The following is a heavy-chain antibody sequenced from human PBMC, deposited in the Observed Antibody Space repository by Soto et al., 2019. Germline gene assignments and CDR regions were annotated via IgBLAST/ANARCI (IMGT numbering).Heavy chain of an antibody. V-gene: IGHV1-2*02. CDR2: INPNNGDT. Sequence: QVQLVQSGADVKKPGASVRVSCKASEYTFTGYYMHWVRQAPGQGLEWMGWINPNNGDTNYAQEFQGRVTMTTDTSISTAYMELSRLTSSDTAVYYCARGGIGSAYYSGGNGVDPWGQGTLVSVSS. D-gene: IGHD3-22*01. J-gene: IGHJ5*02. CDR1: EYTFTGYY. CDR3: ARGGIGSAYYSGGNGVDP.